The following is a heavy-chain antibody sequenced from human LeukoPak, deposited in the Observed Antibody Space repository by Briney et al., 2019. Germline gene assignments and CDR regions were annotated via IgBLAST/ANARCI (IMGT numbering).Heavy chain of an antibody. CDR2: IYYSGST. CDR3: AGGYSGSYYDQYYFDY. J-gene: IGHJ4*02. Sequence: PSETLSLTCTVSGGSISSYYWSWIRQPPGKGLEWIGYIYYSGSTNYNPSLKSRVTISVDTSKNQFSLKLSSVTAADTAVYYCAGGYSGSYYDQYYFDYWGQGTLVTVSS. CDR1: GGSISSYY. D-gene: IGHD1-26*01. V-gene: IGHV4-59*01.